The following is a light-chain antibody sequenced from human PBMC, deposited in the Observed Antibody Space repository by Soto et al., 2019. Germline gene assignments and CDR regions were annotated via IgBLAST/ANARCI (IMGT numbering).Light chain of an antibody. CDR3: QHGGA. CDR2: DAS. CDR1: QSISNY. Sequence: EVLLTQSPATPSLSPGERATLSCRAGQSISNYLAWYQQKPGQAPRLLIYDASNRATDIPARFSGSGSGTDFTLSISSLEPDDFAVYYCQHGGAFGPGTKVEIK. J-gene: IGKJ3*01. V-gene: IGKV3-11*01.